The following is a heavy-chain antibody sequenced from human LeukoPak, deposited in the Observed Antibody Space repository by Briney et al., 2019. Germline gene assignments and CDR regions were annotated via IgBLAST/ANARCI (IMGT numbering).Heavy chain of an antibody. CDR1: GYTLTELS. Sequence: ASVNVSCKVSGYTLTELSMHWVRQAPGKGLEWMGGFDPEDGETIYAQKFQGRVTMTEDTSTDTAYMELSSLRSEDTAVYYCATMTAITYYYDSSGYVYWGQGTLVTVSS. D-gene: IGHD3-22*01. V-gene: IGHV1-24*01. J-gene: IGHJ4*02. CDR3: ATMTAITYYYDSSGYVY. CDR2: FDPEDGET.